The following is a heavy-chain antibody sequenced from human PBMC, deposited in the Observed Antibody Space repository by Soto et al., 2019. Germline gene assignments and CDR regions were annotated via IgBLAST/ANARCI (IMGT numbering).Heavy chain of an antibody. D-gene: IGHD2-2*01. J-gene: IGHJ3*02. CDR2: ISSSSSYI. CDR1: GFTFSSYS. Sequence: PGGSLRLSCAASGFTFSSYSMNWVRQAPGKGLEWVSSISSSSSYIYYADAVKGRCTISRDNAKNSLYLQMNSLRAEDTAVYYCARVGGGYQLLHAFDIWGQGTMVTVSS. CDR3: ARVGGGYQLLHAFDI. V-gene: IGHV3-21*01.